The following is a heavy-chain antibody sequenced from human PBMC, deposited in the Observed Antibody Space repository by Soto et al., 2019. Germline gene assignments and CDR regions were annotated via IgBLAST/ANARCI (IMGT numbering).Heavy chain of an antibody. V-gene: IGHV2-5*02. D-gene: IGHD3-16*01. Sequence: QITLKESGPTLVKPTQTLTLTCTFSGFSLSTSGVGVGWIRQPPGKALEWLALIYWDDDKRYSPSLKSRLTITNDTSKNQVVLTMTNMDPVDTATYYCAHSLYDYVWGTNWFDPWGQATLVTVSS. CDR3: AHSLYDYVWGTNWFDP. CDR2: IYWDDDK. CDR1: GFSLSTSGVG. J-gene: IGHJ5*02.